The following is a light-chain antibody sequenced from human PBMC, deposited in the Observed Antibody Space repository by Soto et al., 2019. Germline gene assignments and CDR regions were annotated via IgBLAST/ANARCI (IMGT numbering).Light chain of an antibody. Sequence: EIVLIQTPGTRSLSAGERATLXXRARPSVSSNYFAWYQQKPGQAPRLXRYDVSNRATGIPDRFSGSGSGTDFTLTISRLEPEDFAVYNCQQYGSSPLTFGGGTKV. CDR2: DVS. CDR1: PSVSSNY. J-gene: IGKJ4*01. CDR3: QQYGSSPLT. V-gene: IGKV3-20*01.